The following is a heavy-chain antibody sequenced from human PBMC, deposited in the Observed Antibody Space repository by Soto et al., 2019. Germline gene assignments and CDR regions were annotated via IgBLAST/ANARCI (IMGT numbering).Heavy chain of an antibody. CDR2: ISYDGTNK. J-gene: IGHJ4*02. V-gene: IGHV3-30-3*01. CDR1: GFSFSISP. Sequence: GGSLRLSCAASGFSFSISPMHWVRQAPGKGPEWVALISYDGTNKFYADSVKGRFTISRDNSKSTLYLQVDSLRPEDAAVYYCARDPKTSGGQHWAFNYFDSWGQGTLVTV. CDR3: ARDPKTSGGQHWAFNYFDS. D-gene: IGHD7-27*01.